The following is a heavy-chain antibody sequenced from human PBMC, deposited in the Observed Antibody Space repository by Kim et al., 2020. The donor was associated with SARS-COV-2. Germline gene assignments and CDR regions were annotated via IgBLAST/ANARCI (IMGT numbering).Heavy chain of an antibody. Sequence: SETLSLTCTVSGGSISSGGYYWSWIRQHPGKGLEWIGYIYYSGSTYYNPSLKSRVTISVDTSKNQFSLKLSSVTAADTAAYYCARSVRGGYCSGGSCYSPKQYNWFDPWGQGTLVTVSS. CDR3: ARSVRGGYCSGGSCYSPKQYNWFDP. CDR1: GGSISSGGYY. V-gene: IGHV4-31*03. J-gene: IGHJ5*02. CDR2: IYYSGST. D-gene: IGHD2-15*01.